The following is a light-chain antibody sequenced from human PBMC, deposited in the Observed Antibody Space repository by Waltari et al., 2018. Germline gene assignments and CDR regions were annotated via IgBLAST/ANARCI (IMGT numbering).Light chain of an antibody. Sequence: ETVLTQSPATLSLSPGERATLSCRASEDVSIYLAWYQQKPGQAPRLLIYDASNRATGIPARFSGSGSGTDFTLTISSLEPEDFALYYCQQRRNWPPLTFCGGTKVE. CDR1: EDVSIY. J-gene: IGKJ4*01. CDR3: QQRRNWPPLT. V-gene: IGKV3-11*01. CDR2: DAS.